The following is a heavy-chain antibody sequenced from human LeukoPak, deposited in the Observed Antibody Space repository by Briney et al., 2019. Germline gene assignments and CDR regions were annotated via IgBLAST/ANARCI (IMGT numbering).Heavy chain of an antibody. CDR3: ARDYDYVWGSYRYFYFDY. D-gene: IGHD3-16*02. CDR1: GFTFSRYW. J-gene: IGHJ4*02. Sequence: GGSLRLSCAAAGFTFSRYWMSWVRQAPGKGLEWVANIKPDGSEKYYVDSVKGRFTISRDNAKNSLYLQMNSLRAEDTAVYYCARDYDYVWGSYRYFYFDYWGQGTLVTVSS. CDR2: IKPDGSEK. V-gene: IGHV3-7*04.